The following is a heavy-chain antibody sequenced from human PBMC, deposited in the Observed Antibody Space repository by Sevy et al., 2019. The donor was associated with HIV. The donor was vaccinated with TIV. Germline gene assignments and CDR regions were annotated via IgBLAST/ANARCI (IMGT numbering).Heavy chain of an antibody. CDR2: IYTSGST. Sequence: SETLSLTCTVSGGSISSYYWSWIRQPAGKGLEWIGRIYTSGSTNYNPSLKSRVTMSVDTSKNQFSLKLSSVTAVDTAVYYCARERGCQLPQAGYYYYYGMDVWGQGTTVTVSS. V-gene: IGHV4-4*07. D-gene: IGHD2-2*01. CDR1: GGSISSYY. CDR3: ARERGCQLPQAGYYYYYGMDV. J-gene: IGHJ6*02.